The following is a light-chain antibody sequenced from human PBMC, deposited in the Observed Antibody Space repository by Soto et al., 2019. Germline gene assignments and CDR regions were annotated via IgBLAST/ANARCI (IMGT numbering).Light chain of an antibody. Sequence: DIQMTQSPSTLSASVGDRVTITCRASQSISSWLAWYQQKPGKAPKLLIYAASTLQSGVPSRFSGSGSGTEFTLTISSLQPEDFGTYYCLQHNTYPLSFGGGTKVDIK. J-gene: IGKJ4*01. CDR2: AAS. CDR3: LQHNTYPLS. CDR1: QSISSW. V-gene: IGKV1-5*01.